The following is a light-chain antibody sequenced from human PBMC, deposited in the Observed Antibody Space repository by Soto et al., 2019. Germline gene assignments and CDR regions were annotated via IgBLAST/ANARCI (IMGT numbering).Light chain of an antibody. Sequence: DIQMTQSPSSLSASIGDRVTITCRASQSISMYLNWYQQKPGKAPKLLIIAASTLHSGVPSRFSGSGSGTDFTLTISSLEPEDSAVYYCQQRHMWPITFGQGTRLEIK. CDR2: AAS. J-gene: IGKJ5*01. CDR3: QQRHMWPIT. CDR1: QSISMY. V-gene: IGKV1-39*01.